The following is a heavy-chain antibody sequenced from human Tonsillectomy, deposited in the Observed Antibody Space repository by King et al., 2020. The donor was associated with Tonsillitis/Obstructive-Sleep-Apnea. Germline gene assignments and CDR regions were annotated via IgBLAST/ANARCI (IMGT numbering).Heavy chain of an antibody. V-gene: IGHV3-74*01. CDR1: GFTFSSYW. CDR2: INSDGSST. Sequence: VQLVESGGGLVQPGGSLRLSCAASGFTFSSYWMHWVRQAPGKGLVWVSRINSDGSSTNYVHSVKGRFTISRDNAKNTLYLQMNSLRAEDTAVYYSARTGHDLWFGDFTSDWYFDLWGRGTLVTVSS. CDR3: ARTGHDLWFGDFTSDWYFDL. J-gene: IGHJ2*01. D-gene: IGHD3-10*01.